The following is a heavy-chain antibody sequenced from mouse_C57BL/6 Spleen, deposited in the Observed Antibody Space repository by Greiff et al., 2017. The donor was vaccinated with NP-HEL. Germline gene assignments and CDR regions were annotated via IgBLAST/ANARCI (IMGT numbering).Heavy chain of an antibody. CDR3: ARGDSYDYDEGDY. D-gene: IGHD2-4*01. CDR2: ISDGGSYT. V-gene: IGHV5-4*03. CDR1: GFTFSSYA. Sequence: EVMLVESGGGLVKPGGSLKLSCAASGFTFSSYAMSWVRQTPEKRLEWVATISDGGSYTYYPDNVKGRFTISRDNAKNNLYLQMSHLKSEDTAMYYCARGDSYDYDEGDYWGQGTSVTVSS. J-gene: IGHJ4*01.